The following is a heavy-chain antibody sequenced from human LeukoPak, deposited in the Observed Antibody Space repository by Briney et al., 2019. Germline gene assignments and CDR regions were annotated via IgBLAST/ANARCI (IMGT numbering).Heavy chain of an antibody. J-gene: IGHJ4*02. CDR3: AKVSGYCSGRSCFNY. D-gene: IGHD2-15*01. CDR2: ISGSGGST. CDR1: GFTFSSYA. V-gene: IGHV3-23*01. Sequence: GGSLRLSCAASGFTFSSYAMSWVRQAPGKELEWVSAISGSGGSTYYEDSVKGRFTISRDNSKNTLYLQMNSLRAEDTAVYYCAKVSGYCSGRSCFNYWGQGTLVTVSS.